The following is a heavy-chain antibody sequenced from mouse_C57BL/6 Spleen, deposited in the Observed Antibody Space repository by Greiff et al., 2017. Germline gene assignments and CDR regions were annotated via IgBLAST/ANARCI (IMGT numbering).Heavy chain of an antibody. CDR2: IDPSDSYT. CDR3: ARGSLGDY. Sequence: QVQLQQPGAELVMPGASVKLSCKASGYTFTSYWMHWVKQRPGQGLEWIGEIDPSDSYTNYNQKFKGKSTLTVDKSSSTAYMQRSSLTSEDSAVYYCARGSLGDYWGQGTTLTVSS. V-gene: IGHV1-69*01. CDR1: GYTFTSYW. J-gene: IGHJ2*01. D-gene: IGHD6-2*01.